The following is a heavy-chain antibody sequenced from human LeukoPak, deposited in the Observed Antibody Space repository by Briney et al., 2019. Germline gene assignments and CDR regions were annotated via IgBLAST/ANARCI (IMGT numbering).Heavy chain of an antibody. J-gene: IGHJ4*02. CDR3: AKESSTVTSPFEY. V-gene: IGHV3-23*01. CDR1: GFTFSTYA. D-gene: IGHD4-17*01. CDR2: ISGSGSST. Sequence: GGSLRLSCTASGFTFSTYAMTWDRQAPGKGLEWVSEISGSGSSTYYADSVKGRFTISRDNSKNTLYMEMNSLRAEDTAVYYCAKESSTVTSPFEYWGQGTLVTVSS.